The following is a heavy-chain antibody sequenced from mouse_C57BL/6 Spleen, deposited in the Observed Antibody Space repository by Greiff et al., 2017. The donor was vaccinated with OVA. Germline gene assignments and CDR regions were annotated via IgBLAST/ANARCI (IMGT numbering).Heavy chain of an antibody. CDR2: IHPNSGST. Sequence: VQLQQPGAELVKPGASVKLSCKASGYTFTSYWMHWVKQRPGQGLEWIGMIHPNSGSTNYNEKFKSKATLTVDKSSSTAYMQLSSLTSEDSAVYYCASGKTTVEYYFDYWGQGTTLTVSS. D-gene: IGHD1-1*01. J-gene: IGHJ2*01. CDR3: ASGKTTVEYYFDY. V-gene: IGHV1-64*01. CDR1: GYTFTSYW.